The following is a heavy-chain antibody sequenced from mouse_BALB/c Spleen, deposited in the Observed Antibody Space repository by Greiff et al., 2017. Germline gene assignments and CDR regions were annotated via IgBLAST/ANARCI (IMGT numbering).Heavy chain of an antibody. CDR1: GYAFSSSW. V-gene: IGHV1-82*01. CDR3: ARGTFAY. J-gene: IGHJ3*01. CDR2: IYPGDGDT. D-gene: IGHD3-3*01. Sequence: QVQLKESGPELVKPGASVKISCKASGYAFSSSWMNWVKQRPGQGLEWIGRIYPGDGDTNYNGKFKGKATLTADKSSSTAYMQLSSLTSVDSAVYFCARGTFAYWGQGTLVTVSA.